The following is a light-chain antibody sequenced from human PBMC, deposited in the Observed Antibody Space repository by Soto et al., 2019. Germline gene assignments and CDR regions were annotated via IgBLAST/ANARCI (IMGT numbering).Light chain of an antibody. CDR2: AAS. J-gene: IGKJ1*01. CDR3: QQSYNAVWT. Sequence: DTQMTQSPSSLSASVGDRVTIICRASQNIDNYLNWYQQKPGKAPNLLIYAASTLPGGVPSRFSGSGSGTVFTLTISSLQPEDFATYYCQQSYNAVWTYGQGTKVAIK. CDR1: QNIDNY. V-gene: IGKV1-39*01.